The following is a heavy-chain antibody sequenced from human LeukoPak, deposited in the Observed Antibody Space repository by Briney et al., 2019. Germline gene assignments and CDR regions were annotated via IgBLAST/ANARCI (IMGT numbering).Heavy chain of an antibody. J-gene: IGHJ4*02. V-gene: IGHV4-61*01. Sequence: PSETPSLTCTVSGGSVSSGSYYWSWIRQPPGKGLEWIGYIYYSGSTNYNPFLKSRVTISVDTSKNQFSLKLSSVTAADTAVYYCARGAYYFDYWGQGTLVTVSS. CDR3: ARGAYYFDY. CDR2: IYYSGST. CDR1: GGSVSSGSYY.